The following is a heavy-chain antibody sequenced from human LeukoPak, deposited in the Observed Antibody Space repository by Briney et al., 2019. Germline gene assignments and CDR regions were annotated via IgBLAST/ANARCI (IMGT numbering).Heavy chain of an antibody. J-gene: IGHJ6*04. CDR3: ASGPTIFGVVMDV. V-gene: IGHV1-69*04. CDR1: GGTFSSYA. D-gene: IGHD3-3*01. CDR2: IIPILGIA. Sequence: EASVKVSCKASGGTFSSYAISWVRQAPGQGLEWMGRIIPILGIANYAQKFQGRVTITADKSTSTAYMELSSLRSEDTAVYYCASGPTIFGVVMDVWGKGTTATVSS.